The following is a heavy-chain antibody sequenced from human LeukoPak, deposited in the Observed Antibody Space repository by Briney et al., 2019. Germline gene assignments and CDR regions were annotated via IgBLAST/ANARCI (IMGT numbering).Heavy chain of an antibody. Sequence: PSETLSLTCAVYGGSFSGYYWSWIRQPPGKGLEWIGEINHSGSTNYNPSLKSRVTISVDTSKNQFSLKLSSVTAADMAVYYCALTTVTTGSIDYWGQGTLVTVSS. CDR1: GGSFSGYY. CDR2: INHSGST. J-gene: IGHJ4*02. D-gene: IGHD4-17*01. V-gene: IGHV4-34*01. CDR3: ALTTVTTGSIDY.